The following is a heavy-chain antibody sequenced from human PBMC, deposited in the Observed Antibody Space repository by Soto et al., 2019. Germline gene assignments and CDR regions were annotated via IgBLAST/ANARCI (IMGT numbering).Heavy chain of an antibody. Sequence: ASVEVSCKASGGTFSRYSISWVRQAPGQGLEWMGGIIPIFGTANYAQKFQGRVTITADESTSTAYMELSSLRSEDTAVYYCARDQITMVRGVTVYYYYYGMDVWGQGTTVTVSS. CDR3: ARDQITMVRGVTVYYYYYGMDV. D-gene: IGHD3-10*01. J-gene: IGHJ6*02. V-gene: IGHV1-69*13. CDR2: IIPIFGTA. CDR1: GGTFSRYS.